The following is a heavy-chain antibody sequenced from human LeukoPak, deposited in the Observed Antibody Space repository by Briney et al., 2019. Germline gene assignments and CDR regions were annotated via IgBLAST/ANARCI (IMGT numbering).Heavy chain of an antibody. CDR3: ARLSYVCEGPFLLDP. D-gene: IGHD2-8*01. Sequence: SETLSLTCAVSGNSVSTYYWSWIRLPPGKGLEWLGYLNYTGSANYNPSVKSRLTMSVDTSKNQFSLRLTSVTAADTAVYYCARLSYVCEGPFLLDPGGRGTGVRVPS. CDR1: GNSVSTYY. V-gene: IGHV4-59*08. CDR2: LNYTGSA. J-gene: IGHJ5*02.